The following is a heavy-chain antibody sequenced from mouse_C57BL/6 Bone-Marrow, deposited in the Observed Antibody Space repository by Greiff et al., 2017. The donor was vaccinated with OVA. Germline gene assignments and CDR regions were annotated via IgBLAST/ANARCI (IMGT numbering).Heavy chain of an antibody. Sequence: EVQLQQSGPELVKPGASVKISCKASGYTFTDYYMNWVKQSHGKSLEWIGDINPNNGGTSYNQKFKGKATLTVDKSSSTAYLELRSLTSEDSAVYYGARESPYDGSSPLDYWGQGTTLTVSS. D-gene: IGHD1-1*01. CDR3: ARESPYDGSSPLDY. CDR2: INPNNGGT. V-gene: IGHV1-26*01. J-gene: IGHJ2*01. CDR1: GYTFTDYY.